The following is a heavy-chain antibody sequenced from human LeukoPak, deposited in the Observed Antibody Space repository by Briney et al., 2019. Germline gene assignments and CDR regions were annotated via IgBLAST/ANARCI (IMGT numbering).Heavy chain of an antibody. J-gene: IGHJ6*02. Sequence: GGSLRLSCAASGFTVSSNYMSWVRQAPGKGLEWVSYISSSGSTIYYADSVKGRFTISRDNAKNSLYLQMNSLRAEDTAVYYCARDRSGYYYGSGRPYYYGMDVWGQGTTVTVSS. CDR1: GFTVSSNY. V-gene: IGHV3-11*04. CDR2: ISSSGSTI. D-gene: IGHD3-10*01. CDR3: ARDRSGYYYGSGRPYYYGMDV.